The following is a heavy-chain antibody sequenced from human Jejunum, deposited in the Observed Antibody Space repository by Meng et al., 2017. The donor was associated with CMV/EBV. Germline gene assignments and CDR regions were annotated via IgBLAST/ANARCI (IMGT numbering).Heavy chain of an antibody. J-gene: IGHJ4*02. V-gene: IGHV2-5*02. Sequence: QITLKESGPTLVKPTQTLTLTCSFSGFSPSTSGEGVGWIRQPPGKALEWLALIYRGDDKRYSPSLNSRLTIAKDTSKNEVVLTLTNMGPIDTGTYYCAHFVGGYYPSRPDCWGQGTLVTVFS. CDR2: IYRGDDK. CDR3: AHFVGGYYPSRPDC. CDR1: GFSPSTSGEG. D-gene: IGHD1-26*01.